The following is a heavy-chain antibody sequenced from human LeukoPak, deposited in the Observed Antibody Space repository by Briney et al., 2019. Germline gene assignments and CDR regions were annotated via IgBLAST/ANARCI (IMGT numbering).Heavy chain of an antibody. Sequence: GASVKVSCKASGYTFTSYGISWVRQAPGQGLEWMGWISAYNGNTNYAQKLQGRVTMTTDTSTSTAYMEPRSLRSDDTAVYYCARAAFGGVIVKGDADYWGQGTLVTVSS. V-gene: IGHV1-18*01. D-gene: IGHD3-16*02. CDR2: ISAYNGNT. CDR3: ARAAFGGVIVKGDADY. J-gene: IGHJ4*02. CDR1: GYTFTSYG.